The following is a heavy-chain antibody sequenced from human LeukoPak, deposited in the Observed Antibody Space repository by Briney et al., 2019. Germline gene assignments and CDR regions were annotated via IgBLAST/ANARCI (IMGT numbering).Heavy chain of an antibody. V-gene: IGHV4-39*01. Sequence: SETLSLTCTVSSDSISSSSNYWVWVRQSPGKGLEWIGAIYYSGHTYYNPSLKSRITMSVDTSKNQFSLKVSYVTAADTAVYYCARHEEEDGYNAKTIAYWGQGTLVSVYS. D-gene: IGHD5-24*01. CDR1: SDSISSSSNY. CDR2: IYYSGHT. CDR3: ARHEEEDGYNAKTIAY. J-gene: IGHJ4*02.